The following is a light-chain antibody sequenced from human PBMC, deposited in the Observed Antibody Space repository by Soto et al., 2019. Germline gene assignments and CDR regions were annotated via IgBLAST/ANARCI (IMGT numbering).Light chain of an antibody. Sequence: QSVLTQPPSVSEAPRQRVTISCSGSSSNIGNNAVNWYQQLPGKAPKLLMYYDDLLPSGVSARFSGFRSGTSASLAITGLQSEHEADYYCAAWDDTLKGVVFGGGTKLTVL. CDR2: YDD. CDR3: AAWDDTLKGVV. CDR1: SSNIGNNA. V-gene: IGLV1-36*01. J-gene: IGLJ3*02.